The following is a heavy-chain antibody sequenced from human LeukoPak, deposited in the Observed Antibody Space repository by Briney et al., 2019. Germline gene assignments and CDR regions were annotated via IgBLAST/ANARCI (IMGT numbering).Heavy chain of an antibody. CDR1: GYTSTSYA. D-gene: IGHD3-22*01. CDR2: INPNSGGT. Sequence: GASVKVSCKASGYTSTSYAMHWVRQAPGQRLEWMGWINPNSGGTNYAQKFQGRVTMTRDTSINTAYMEVSRLRADDTAVYYCARDERYDSSGYPFDYWGQGTLVTVSS. J-gene: IGHJ4*02. CDR3: ARDERYDSSGYPFDY. V-gene: IGHV1-2*02.